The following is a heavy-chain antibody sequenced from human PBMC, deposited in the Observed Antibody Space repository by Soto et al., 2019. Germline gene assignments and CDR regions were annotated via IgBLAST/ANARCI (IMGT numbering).Heavy chain of an antibody. J-gene: IGHJ4*02. Sequence: SVKVSCKASGGTFSSYAISWVRQAPGQGLEWMGGIIPIFGTANYAQKFQGRVTITADKSTSTAYMELSSLRSEDTAVYYCASCDCSSTSCYSCSFDYWGQGALVTVSS. CDR3: ASCDCSSTSCYSCSFDY. D-gene: IGHD2-2*01. CDR1: GGTFSSYA. V-gene: IGHV1-69*06. CDR2: IIPIFGTA.